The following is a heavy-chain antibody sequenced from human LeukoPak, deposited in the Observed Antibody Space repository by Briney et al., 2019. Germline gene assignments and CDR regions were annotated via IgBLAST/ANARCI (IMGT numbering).Heavy chain of an antibody. D-gene: IGHD4-23*01. V-gene: IGHV3-23*01. CDR3: AKGTTVVTPNYYYYMDV. J-gene: IGHJ6*03. CDR2: ISGSGGST. CDR1: GFTFSSYG. Sequence: GGSLRLSCAASGFTFSSYGMSWVRQAPGKGLEWVSAISGSGGSTYYADSVKGRFTISRDNSKNTLYLQMNSLRAEDAAVYYCAKGTTVVTPNYYYYMDVWGKGTTVTISS.